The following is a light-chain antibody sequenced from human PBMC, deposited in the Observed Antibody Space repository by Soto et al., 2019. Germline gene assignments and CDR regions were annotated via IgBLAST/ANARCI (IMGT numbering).Light chain of an antibody. V-gene: IGLV2-8*01. Sequence: QSALTQPPSASGSPGQSLTISCTGTSSVVGFYNFVSWYQQRPGKAPKLVIYEVTKRPSGVPDRFSGSKSGSTASLTVSGLQADDEADYYCASYARTRLFVFGSGTKGTVL. CDR2: EVT. CDR3: ASYARTRLFV. CDR1: SSVVGFYNF. J-gene: IGLJ1*01.